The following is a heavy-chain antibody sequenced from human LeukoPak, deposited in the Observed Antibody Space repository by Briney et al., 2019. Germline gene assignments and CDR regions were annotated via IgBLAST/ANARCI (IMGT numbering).Heavy chain of an antibody. V-gene: IGHV3-23*01. CDR3: ANSDYYYGSGSGYYYMDV. J-gene: IGHJ6*03. Sequence: GGTLRLSCAASGFTFSSYGMSGVRQAPGKGLEWVSAISGSGGSTYYADSVKGRFTISRDNSKNTLYLQMNSLRAEDTAVYYCANSDYYYGSGSGYYYMDVWGKGTTVTISS. D-gene: IGHD3-10*01. CDR2: ISGSGGST. CDR1: GFTFSSYG.